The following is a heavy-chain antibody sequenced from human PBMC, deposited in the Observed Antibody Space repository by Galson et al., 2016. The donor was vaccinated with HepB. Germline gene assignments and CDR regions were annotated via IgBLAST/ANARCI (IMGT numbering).Heavy chain of an antibody. J-gene: IGHJ6*02. CDR3: AKGGDCGGDCYLPYYYHGMDV. CDR1: GFTFSTYG. D-gene: IGHD2-21*02. V-gene: IGHV3-30*18. CDR2: ISYAGSSK. Sequence: SLRLSCAASGFTFSTYGMHWVRQAPGKGLEWVAVISYAGSSKYYADSVKGRFTISRDNSKNTLYLQMNSLRAEDTAVYFCAKGGDCGGDCYLPYYYHGMDVWGQGTTVTVSS.